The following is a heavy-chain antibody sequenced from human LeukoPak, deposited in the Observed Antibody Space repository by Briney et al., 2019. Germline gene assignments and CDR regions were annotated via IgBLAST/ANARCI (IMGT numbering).Heavy chain of an antibody. Sequence: ASEKVSCKASGYTFTSYGISWVRQAPGQGLEWMGWISAYNGNANYAQKLQGRVTMTTDTSTSTAYMELRSLRSDDTAVYYCARDIGPRRAAGTDYWGQGTLVTVSS. J-gene: IGHJ4*02. CDR3: ARDIGPRRAAGTDY. CDR2: ISAYNGNA. D-gene: IGHD6-13*01. CDR1: GYTFTSYG. V-gene: IGHV1-18*01.